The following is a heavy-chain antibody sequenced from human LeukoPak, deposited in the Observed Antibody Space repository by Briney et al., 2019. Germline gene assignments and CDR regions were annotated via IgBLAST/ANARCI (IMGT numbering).Heavy chain of an antibody. CDR2: ISAYNGNT. Sequence: GASVKVFCKASGYTFTSYGISWVRQAPGQGLEWMGWISAYNGNTNYAQKLQGRVTMTTDTSTSTAYMELRSLRSDDTAVYYCARDPVDGVVVNAFDYWGQGTLVTVSS. J-gene: IGHJ4*02. CDR1: GYTFTSYG. V-gene: IGHV1-18*01. CDR3: ARDPVDGVVVNAFDY. D-gene: IGHD3-22*01.